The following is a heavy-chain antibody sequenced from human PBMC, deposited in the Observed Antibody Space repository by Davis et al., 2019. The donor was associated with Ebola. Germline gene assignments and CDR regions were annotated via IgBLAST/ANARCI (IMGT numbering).Heavy chain of an antibody. V-gene: IGHV1-2*04. CDR3: ARGRDYDFWSGLDY. D-gene: IGHD3-3*01. Sequence: AASVKVSCKASGYTFIGYYMHWVRQAPGQGLEWMGWINPNSGGTNYAQKFQGWVTMTRDTSISTAYMELSRLRSDDTAVYYCARGRDYDFWSGLDYWGQGTLVTVSS. J-gene: IGHJ4*02. CDR1: GYTFIGYY. CDR2: INPNSGGT.